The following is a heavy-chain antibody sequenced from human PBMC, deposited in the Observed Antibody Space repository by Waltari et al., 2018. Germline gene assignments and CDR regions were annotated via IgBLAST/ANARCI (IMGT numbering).Heavy chain of an antibody. V-gene: IGHV3-74*01. D-gene: IGHD6-13*01. CDR2: INSDGSST. CDR1: GFTSSSYW. CDR3: AREANLEQQLVQDYFDY. J-gene: IGHJ4*02. Sequence: EVQLVESGGGLVQPGGSLRLSCAASGFTSSSYWMHWVRQAPGKGLVWVSRINSDGSSTSYADSVKGRFTISRDNTKNTLYLQMNSLRAEDTAVYYCAREANLEQQLVQDYFDYWGQGTLVTVSS.